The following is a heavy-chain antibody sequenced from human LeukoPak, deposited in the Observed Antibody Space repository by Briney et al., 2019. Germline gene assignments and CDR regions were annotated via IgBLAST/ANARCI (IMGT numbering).Heavy chain of an antibody. V-gene: IGHV4-59*08. Sequence: PSETLSLTCTVSGGSISSYYWSWIRQPPGKGLEWIGYIYYSGTPNYNPTLKSRVTMSVDTSKNQFSLKLSSVTAADTAVYYCARHGGSYDFDFWGQGTLVTASS. D-gene: IGHD1-26*01. CDR1: GGSISSYY. CDR3: ARHGGSYDFDF. CDR2: IYYSGTP. J-gene: IGHJ4*02.